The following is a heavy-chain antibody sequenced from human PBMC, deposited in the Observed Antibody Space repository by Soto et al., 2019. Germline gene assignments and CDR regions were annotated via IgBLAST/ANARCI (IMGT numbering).Heavy chain of an antibody. J-gene: IGHJ4*02. CDR1: GFSFSTYG. CDR3: AALAGYSYDSGGYVIPLDY. D-gene: IGHD3-10*01. V-gene: IGHV3-30*03. CDR2: MSYDGGNK. Sequence: QVQLVESGGGVVQPGRSLRLSCAASGFSFSTYGMHWVRQAPGKGLEWVAFMSYDGGNKYYAESVRGRFTISRDNSKNXLXXQVNTLRAEDTAVYYCAALAGYSYDSGGYVIPLDYWGPGTLVTVSS.